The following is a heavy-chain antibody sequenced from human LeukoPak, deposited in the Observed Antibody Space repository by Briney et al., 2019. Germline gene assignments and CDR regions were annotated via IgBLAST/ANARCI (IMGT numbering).Heavy chain of an antibody. V-gene: IGHV1-69*05. CDR2: IIPIFGTA. CDR1: GGTLSSYA. J-gene: IGHJ4*02. CDR3: AREAGNYGDYDYDY. D-gene: IGHD4-17*01. Sequence: ASVKVSCKASGGTLSSYAIRWVRQASGQGLEWMGRIIPIFGTANYAQKFQGRVTITTDESTSTAYMELSSLRSEDTAVYYCAREAGNYGDYDYDYWGQGTLVTVSS.